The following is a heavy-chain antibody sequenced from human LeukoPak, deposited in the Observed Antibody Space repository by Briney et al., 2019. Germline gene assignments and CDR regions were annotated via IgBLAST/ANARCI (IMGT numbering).Heavy chain of an antibody. CDR1: GFTVSRNS. J-gene: IGHJ4*02. D-gene: IGHD3-10*01. V-gene: IGHV3-66*01. Sequence: PGGSLRLSCAASGFTVSRNSMNWVRQAPGKGLEWVSVLYSGGDTFYADSVKGRFTISRDNSKNTPNLQMNSLRAEDTAVYYCVKDRTGTYTLDYWGQGTLVTVSS. CDR3: VKDRTGTYTLDY. CDR2: LYSGGDT.